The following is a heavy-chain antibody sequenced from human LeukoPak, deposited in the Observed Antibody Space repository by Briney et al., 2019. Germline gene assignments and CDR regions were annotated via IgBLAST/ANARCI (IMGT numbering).Heavy chain of an antibody. D-gene: IGHD3-3*01. J-gene: IGHJ6*03. Sequence: GASVKVSCKASGYTFTSYGISWGRQAPGQGLEWMGWISAYNGNTNYAQKLQGRVTITTDESTSTAYMELSSLRSEDTAVYYCAGLSYYDFWSGYYTNYYYYMDVWGKGTTVTVSS. CDR1: GYTFTSYG. V-gene: IGHV1-18*01. CDR3: AGLSYYDFWSGYYTNYYYYMDV. CDR2: ISAYNGNT.